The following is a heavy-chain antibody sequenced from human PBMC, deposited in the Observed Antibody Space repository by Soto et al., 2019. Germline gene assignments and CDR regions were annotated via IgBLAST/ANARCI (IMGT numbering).Heavy chain of an antibody. CDR1: GFTFSSYG. Sequence: QVQLVESGGGVVQPGRSLRLSCAASGFTFSSYGMHWVRQAPGKGLEWVAVISYDGSNKYYADSVKGRFTISRDNSKNTLYLQMNSLRAEDTAVYYCAKAAHGDYDYYYYGMDVWGQGTTVTVSS. D-gene: IGHD4-17*01. J-gene: IGHJ6*02. CDR2: ISYDGSNK. CDR3: AKAAHGDYDYYYYGMDV. V-gene: IGHV3-30*18.